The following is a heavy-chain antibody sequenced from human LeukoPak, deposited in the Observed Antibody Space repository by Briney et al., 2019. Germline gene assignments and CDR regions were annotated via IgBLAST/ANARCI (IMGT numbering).Heavy chain of an antibody. CDR3: ARVVRDGYNFGFYRLRANDAFDI. D-gene: IGHD5-24*01. J-gene: IGHJ3*02. CDR2: INTNTGNP. Sequence: GASVKVSCKASGYTFTSYVMNWVRQAPGQGLEWMGWINTNTGNPTYAQGFTGRFVFSLDTSVSTAYLQISSLKAEDTAVYYCARVVRDGYNFGFYRLRANDAFDIWGQEAMVTVSS. V-gene: IGHV7-4-1*02. CDR1: GYTFTSYV.